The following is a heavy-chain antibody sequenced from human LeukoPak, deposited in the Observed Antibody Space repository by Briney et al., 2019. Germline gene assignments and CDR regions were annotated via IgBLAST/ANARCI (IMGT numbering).Heavy chain of an antibody. J-gene: IGHJ6*03. CDR2: ISSSGSTI. V-gene: IGHV3-11*04. CDR3: ASPPAVAGTKYYYYYMDV. D-gene: IGHD6-19*01. CDR1: GFTFSDYY. Sequence: GRSLRLSCAASGFTFSDYYMSWIRQAPGKGLEWVSYISSSGSTIYYADSVKGRFTISRDNAKNSLYLQMNSLRAEDTAVYYCASPPAVAGTKYYYYYMDVWGKGTTVTVSS.